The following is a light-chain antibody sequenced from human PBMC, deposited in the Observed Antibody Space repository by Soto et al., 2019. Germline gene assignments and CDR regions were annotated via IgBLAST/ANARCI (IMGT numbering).Light chain of an antibody. CDR2: GAS. CDR3: QQYGSSQT. J-gene: IGKJ1*01. Sequence: EIMLTQSPGTLSLSPGERATLSCRASQSVSSSYLAWYQQKPGQAPRLLIYGASTRATGIPDRFSGSGSATDFTLTISRLESEDFAVYYCQQYGSSQTFGQGTKVEVK. V-gene: IGKV3-20*01. CDR1: QSVSSSY.